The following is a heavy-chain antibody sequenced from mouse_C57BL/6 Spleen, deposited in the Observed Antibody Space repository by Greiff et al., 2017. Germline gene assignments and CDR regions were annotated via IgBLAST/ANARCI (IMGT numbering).Heavy chain of an antibody. CDR3: ARGEVTTIVEEGYFDY. V-gene: IGHV1-80*01. Sequence: VQLQQSGAELVKPGASVKISCKASGYAFSSYWMNWVKQRPGKGLEWIGQIYPGDGDTNYNGKFKGKATLTADKSSSTAYMQLSSLTSEDSAVYFWARGEVTTIVEEGYFDYWGQGTTLTVSS. J-gene: IGHJ2*01. CDR2: IYPGDGDT. CDR1: GYAFSSYW. D-gene: IGHD1-1*01.